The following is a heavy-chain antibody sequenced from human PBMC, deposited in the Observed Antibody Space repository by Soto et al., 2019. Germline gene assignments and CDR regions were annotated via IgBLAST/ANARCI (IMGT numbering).Heavy chain of an antibody. D-gene: IGHD2-8*01. CDR2: ISGSGGST. CDR3: AKDVGWYYFDY. Sequence: GWSLRLSCASSVFTFISYAMSWVRQAPGKGLEWVSAISGSGGSTYYADSVKGRFTISRDNSKNTLYLQMNSLRAEDTAVYYCAKDVGWYYFDYWGQGTLVTVSS. CDR1: VFTFISYA. J-gene: IGHJ4*02. V-gene: IGHV3-23*01.